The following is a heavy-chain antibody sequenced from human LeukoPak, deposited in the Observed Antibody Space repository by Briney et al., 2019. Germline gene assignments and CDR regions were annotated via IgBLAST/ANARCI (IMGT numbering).Heavy chain of an antibody. Sequence: GESLRLSCAASGFTFSAYWMHWVRQAPGKGRLWVARINTDGSSTLYADSVKGRFTLSRDNAKSTLYLQMDSLRPEDTAVYYCARVDPTGDGYNCFDSWGQGTLVTVSS. D-gene: IGHD5-24*01. CDR2: INTDGSST. J-gene: IGHJ4*02. CDR1: GFTFSAYW. V-gene: IGHV3-74*01. CDR3: ARVDPTGDGYNCFDS.